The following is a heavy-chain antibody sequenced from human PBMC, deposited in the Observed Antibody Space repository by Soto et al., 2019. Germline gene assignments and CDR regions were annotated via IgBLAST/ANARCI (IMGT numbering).Heavy chain of an antibody. Sequence: EVQLLESGGGLVQPGGSLRLSCAASGFTFSSYSMNWVRQAPGKGLEWVASVGGGGDNTFYADSVKGRLTISRDDSQNTLYLQMNSLRAEDTAVYFCAIRDSGSGRSPPLINYCRKGTLVTVSS. CDR1: GFTFSSYS. CDR2: VGGGGDNT. J-gene: IGHJ4*02. D-gene: IGHD3-10*01. V-gene: IGHV3-23*01. CDR3: AIRDSGSGRSPPLINY.